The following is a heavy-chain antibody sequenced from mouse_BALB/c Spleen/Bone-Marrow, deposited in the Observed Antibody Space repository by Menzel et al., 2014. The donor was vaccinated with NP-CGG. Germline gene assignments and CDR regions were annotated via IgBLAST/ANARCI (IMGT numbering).Heavy chain of an antibody. V-gene: IGHV14-3*02. J-gene: IGHJ3*01. CDR2: IDPANGNT. CDR3: ARYNYGSSQFAY. Sequence: VHLQQYGAELVKPGASVKLSCTASGFNIKDTYMHWVKQRPEQGLEWIGRIDPANGNTKYDPKFQGKATITADTSSNTAYLQLSSLTSEDTAVYYCARYNYGSSQFAYWGQGTLVTVSA. CDR1: GFNIKDTY. D-gene: IGHD1-1*01.